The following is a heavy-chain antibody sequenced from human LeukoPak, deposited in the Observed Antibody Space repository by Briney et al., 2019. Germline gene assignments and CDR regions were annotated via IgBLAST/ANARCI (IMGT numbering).Heavy chain of an antibody. CDR3: STDSPPGLDH. CDR1: GGSIRSYY. CDR2: VYHTGST. J-gene: IGHJ4*02. Sequence: TASETLSLTCTVSGGSIRSYYWSWTRQSPEKGLEWIGYVYHTGSTKYNPSLQSRVTISIDPSKNQFSLNLTSVTAADTAVYYCSTDSPPGLDHWGQGALVTVSS. V-gene: IGHV4-59*01.